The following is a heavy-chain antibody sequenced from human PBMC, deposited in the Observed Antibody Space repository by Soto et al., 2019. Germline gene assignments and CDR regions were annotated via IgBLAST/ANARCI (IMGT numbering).Heavy chain of an antibody. CDR3: AKEEGVVGDTSDFDH. J-gene: IGHJ4*02. D-gene: IGHD1-26*01. Sequence: PGGSLRPSCAASGFTLTTYTMNWVRQAPGMGLEWVSSINGRGNYRYYTDSVEGRFTISRDNAQNSLYLQMNSLRVEGTGVYYCAKEEGVVGDTSDFDHWGQVPIPTVS. CDR2: INGRGNYR. V-gene: IGHV3-21*01. CDR1: GFTLTTYT.